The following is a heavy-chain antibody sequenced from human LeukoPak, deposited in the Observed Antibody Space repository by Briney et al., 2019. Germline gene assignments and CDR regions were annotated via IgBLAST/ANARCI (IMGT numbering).Heavy chain of an antibody. CDR1: GFPFSIYG. J-gene: IGHJ6*04. CDR3: ARDYGSTAYYGMDV. V-gene: IGHV3-33*01. D-gene: IGHD3-10*01. CDR2: LWYDGSNK. Sequence: PGRSLRLSCAASGFPFSIYGMHWVRQAPGKGLEWVAVLWYDGSNKYYADSVKGRFTISRDNSKNTLYLQMNSLRAEDTAVYYCARDYGSTAYYGMDVWGKGTTVTVSS.